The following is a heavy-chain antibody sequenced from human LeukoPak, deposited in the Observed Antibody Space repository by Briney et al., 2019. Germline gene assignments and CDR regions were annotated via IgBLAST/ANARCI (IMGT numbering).Heavy chain of an antibody. CDR1: GFTFSSYW. CDR3: ARGLGTNYGGYCTGGGCPVY. D-gene: IGHD2-8*02. V-gene: IGHV3-66*01. Sequence: GGSLRLSCAASGFTFSSYWMSWVRQAPGKGLEWVSVIYSGGSVYSADSVKGRFTISRDYSDNTVYLQMNSLRVEDTAVYYCARGLGTNYGGYCTGGGCPVYWGQGTLVTVSS. J-gene: IGHJ4*02. CDR2: IYSGGSV.